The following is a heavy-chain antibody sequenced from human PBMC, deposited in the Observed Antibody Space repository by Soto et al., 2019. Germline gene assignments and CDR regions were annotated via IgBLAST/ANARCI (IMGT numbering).Heavy chain of an antibody. Sequence: PSQTLSLTCAISGDSVSTNSAAWSWIRQSPSRGLEWLGRTYYRSKWYNDYAVTVKSRITINPDTSKNQFSLQLNSVTPEDTAVYYCAREYYISGSPAHWFDPWGQGTLVTVSS. J-gene: IGHJ5*02. V-gene: IGHV6-1*01. CDR2: TYYRSKWYN. D-gene: IGHD3-10*01. CDR3: AREYYISGSPAHWFDP. CDR1: GDSVSTNSAA.